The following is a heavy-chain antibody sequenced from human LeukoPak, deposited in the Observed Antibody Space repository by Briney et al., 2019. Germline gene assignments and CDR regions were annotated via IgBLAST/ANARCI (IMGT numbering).Heavy chain of an antibody. D-gene: IGHD2/OR15-2a*01. CDR1: GFTFTSYA. CDR3: AKRSNYFLLDY. Sequence: PGGSLRLSRAASGFTFTSYARNWVRQAPGKGLEWVSTISASGGNTYSADSLKGRFTISRDNSKNTLYLQMSSLRAEDTAVYYCAKRSNYFLLDYWRQGTLATVSS. J-gene: IGHJ4*02. V-gene: IGHV3-23*01. CDR2: ISASGGNT.